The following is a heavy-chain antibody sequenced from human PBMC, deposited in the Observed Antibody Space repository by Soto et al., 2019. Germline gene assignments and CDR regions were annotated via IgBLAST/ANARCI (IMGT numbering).Heavy chain of an antibody. Sequence: QVQLVQSGAEVKKPGSSVKVSCKASGGTFSSYTISWVRQAPGQGREWMGRIIPILGIANYAQKFQGRVTIPADKSKSTAYMELSSLRSEDTAVYYCAGGSPITMVRGVIAPPDYWGQGTLVTVSS. J-gene: IGHJ4*02. V-gene: IGHV1-69*02. D-gene: IGHD3-10*01. CDR2: IIPILGIA. CDR1: GGTFSSYT. CDR3: AGGSPITMVRGVIAPPDY.